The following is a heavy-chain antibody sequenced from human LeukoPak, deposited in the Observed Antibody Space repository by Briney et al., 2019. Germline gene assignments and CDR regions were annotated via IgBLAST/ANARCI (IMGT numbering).Heavy chain of an antibody. V-gene: IGHV4-61*02. CDR3: ARGLLFTYYYDSSGYSPGDAFDI. CDR2: ISSSGST. D-gene: IGHD3-22*01. Sequence: SQTLSLTCTVSGDSISSGDYYWSWIRQPAGKGLEWIGRISSSGSTNYNPSLKSRVTISVDTSKNQFSLKLSSVTAADTAVYYCARGLLFTYYYDSSGYSPGDAFDIWGQETMVTVSS. CDR1: GDSISSGDYY. J-gene: IGHJ3*02.